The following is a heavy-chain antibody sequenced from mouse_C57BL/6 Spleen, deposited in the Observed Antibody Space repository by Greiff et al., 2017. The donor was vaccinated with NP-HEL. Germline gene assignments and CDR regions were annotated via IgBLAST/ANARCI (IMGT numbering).Heavy chain of an antibody. D-gene: IGHD2-4*01. Sequence: VQLQQPGAELVKPGASVKLSCKASGYTFTSYWMHWVKQRPGQGLEWIGMIHPNSGSTNYNEKFKSKATLTVDKSSSTAYMQLSSLTSEDSAVYDCARGGYYDYPYAMDYWGQGTSVTVSS. J-gene: IGHJ4*01. CDR3: ARGGYYDYPYAMDY. CDR2: IHPNSGST. V-gene: IGHV1-64*01. CDR1: GYTFTSYW.